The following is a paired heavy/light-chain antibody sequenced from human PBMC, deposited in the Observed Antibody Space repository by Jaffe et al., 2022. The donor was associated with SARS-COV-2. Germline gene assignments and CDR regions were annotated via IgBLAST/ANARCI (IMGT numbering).Light chain of an antibody. J-gene: IGLJ3*02. V-gene: IGLV1-44*01. CDR1: SSSIGVNT. CDR3: AAWDDSLRGRV. CDR2: NSN. Sequence: QSVLTQPPSASGTPGQRVTISCSGSSSSIGVNTVNWYHQLPGTAPKLLIYNSNQRPSGVPDRFSGSKSGTSASLAISGLQSEDEGDYYCAAWDDSLRGRVFGGGTKLTVL.
Heavy chain of an antibody. CDR1: GYSFTTNA. CDR3: ARDFGDYDDYYYGMDV. Sequence: QVQLVQSGAEVKKPGSSVKVSCKTSGYSFTTNAISWVRQAPGQGLEWMGGIMTFFGTSNYGQKFQGRVTFTADESTSTAYMELSGLGSEDSAVYFCARDFGDYDDYYYGMDVWGQGTTVIVSS. J-gene: IGHJ6*02. D-gene: IGHD3-16*01. CDR2: IMTFFGTS. V-gene: IGHV1-69*01.